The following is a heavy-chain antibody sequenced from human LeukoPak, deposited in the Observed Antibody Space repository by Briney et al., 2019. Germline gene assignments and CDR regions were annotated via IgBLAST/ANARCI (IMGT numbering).Heavy chain of an antibody. CDR3: AKEPLSGYYFDY. Sequence: PGGSLRLSCAASGFTFNSYAMSWVRQAPGKGLEWVSAISGSSRSTYYADSVKGRFTISRDNSKNTLYLQMNSLRAEDTAVYYCAKEPLSGYYFDYWGQGTLVTVSS. CDR2: ISGSSRST. D-gene: IGHD6-25*01. V-gene: IGHV3-23*01. CDR1: GFTFNSYA. J-gene: IGHJ4*02.